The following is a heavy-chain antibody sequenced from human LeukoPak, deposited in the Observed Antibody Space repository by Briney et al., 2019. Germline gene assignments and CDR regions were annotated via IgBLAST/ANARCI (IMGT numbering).Heavy chain of an antibody. CDR1: GFTFSTYA. D-gene: IGHD5-12*01. V-gene: IGHV3-23*01. CDR2: VTATGGST. CDR3: AKDRAGYSGARGFDC. Sequence: GGSLRLSCAASGFTFSTYAMSCVRQAPGKGLEWVSAVTATGGSTYYADSVKGRFTISRDNSKNTLYLLMNSLGAADTAVYYCAKDRAGYSGARGFDCWGQGTLVTVSS. J-gene: IGHJ4*02.